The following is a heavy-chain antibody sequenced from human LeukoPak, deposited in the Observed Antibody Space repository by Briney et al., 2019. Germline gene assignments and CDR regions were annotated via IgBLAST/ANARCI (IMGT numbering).Heavy chain of an antibody. CDR3: ASWRGSGSYGGYFDY. Sequence: GGSLRLSCAASGFTFSSYGMYWVRQAPGKGLEWVALIWYDGSNRYCADSVKGRFTISRDNSKNTLYLQMNSLRAEDTAVYYCASWRGSGSYGGYFDYGGQGTRVTVSS. J-gene: IGHJ4*02. CDR2: IWYDGSNR. V-gene: IGHV3-33*01. D-gene: IGHD3-10*01. CDR1: GFTFSSYG.